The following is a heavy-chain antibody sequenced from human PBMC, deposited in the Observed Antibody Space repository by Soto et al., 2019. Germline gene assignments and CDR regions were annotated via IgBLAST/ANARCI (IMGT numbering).Heavy chain of an antibody. CDR3: ARAQAPYSSSSYFDY. CDR2: VYYGGST. Sequence: PSETLSLTCDVSGDPMTGYYWAWIRLPPGKGLEWIGHVYYGGSTNYNPSLGSRLTISVDTARGHFSLRLRSVTPADSAIYYCARAQAPYSSSSYFDYWGQGTLVTVSS. CDR1: GDPMTGYY. D-gene: IGHD6-6*01. V-gene: IGHV4-59*01. J-gene: IGHJ4*02.